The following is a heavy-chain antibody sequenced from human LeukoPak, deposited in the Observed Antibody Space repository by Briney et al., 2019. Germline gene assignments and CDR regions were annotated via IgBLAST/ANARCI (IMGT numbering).Heavy chain of an antibody. CDR3: AKSNGYGLVDI. V-gene: IGHV4-34*01. J-gene: IGHJ3*02. CDR1: GGSFSGYY. D-gene: IGHD3-10*01. Sequence: SETLSLTCAVYGGSFSGYYWSWIRQAPGKGLEWIGEINHSGSTKYNPSLKSRLTTSVDTSRNQFSLKLNSVTAADTAVYYCAKSNGYGLVDIWGQGTMVTVSS. CDR2: INHSGST.